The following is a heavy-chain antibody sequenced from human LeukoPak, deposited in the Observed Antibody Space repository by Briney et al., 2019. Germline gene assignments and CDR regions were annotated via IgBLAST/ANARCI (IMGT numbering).Heavy chain of an antibody. J-gene: IGHJ4*02. CDR2: IRSKAYGGTT. D-gene: IGHD5-12*01. CDR3: TRGIVATIGDY. V-gene: IGHV3-49*04. Sequence: GGSLRLSCAASGFTFSSDDMSWVRQAPREELERVGFIRSKAYGGTTEYAASVKGRFTISRDDSKSIAYLQMNSLKTEDTAVYYCTRGIVATIGDYWGQGTLVTVSS. CDR1: GFTFSSDD.